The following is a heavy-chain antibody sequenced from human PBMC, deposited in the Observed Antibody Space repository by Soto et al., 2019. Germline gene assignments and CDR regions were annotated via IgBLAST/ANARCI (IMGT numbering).Heavy chain of an antibody. CDR3: AKDRRAGGNSAFYFDF. D-gene: IGHD3-16*01. Sequence: GGSPRLSCAASGFKFSNYAMSWVRQAPGKGLEWVSLISATGGGTYYADSVKGRFTISRDNSHNTLYLQVHSLTAEDTAVYYCAKDRRAGGNSAFYFDFWGQGAQVTVS. V-gene: IGHV3-23*01. CDR1: GFKFSNYA. J-gene: IGHJ4*02. CDR2: ISATGGGT.